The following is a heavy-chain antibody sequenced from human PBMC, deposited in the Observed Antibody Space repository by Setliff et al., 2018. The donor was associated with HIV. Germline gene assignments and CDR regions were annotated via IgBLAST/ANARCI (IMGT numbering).Heavy chain of an antibody. J-gene: IGHJ4*02. D-gene: IGHD3-22*01. V-gene: IGHV3-74*03. CDR2: INSDGSST. CDR3: ARDLSYDYDRSSDTFDY. CDR1: GFTFSPYW. Sequence: GGSLRLSCAASGFTFSPYWMHWVRQAPGKGLVWVSRINSDGSSTTYADSVKGRFTISRDNAKNTLYLQMNSLRAEDTAVYYCARDLSYDYDRSSDTFDYWGQGTLVTVSS.